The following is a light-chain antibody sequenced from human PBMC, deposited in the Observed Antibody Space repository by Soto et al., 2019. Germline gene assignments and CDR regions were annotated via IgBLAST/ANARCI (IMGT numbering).Light chain of an antibody. CDR2: EVT. Sequence: QSVLTQPASVSGSPGQSIAISCTGSSSDVGIYNYVSWYQQHPGKVPKLIIYEVTNRPSGVSNRCPGSKSGNTASLTISGLQAEDEADYYCSSYTTSSTRVFGTGTKLTVL. J-gene: IGLJ1*01. V-gene: IGLV2-14*01. CDR1: SSDVGIYNY. CDR3: SSYTTSSTRV.